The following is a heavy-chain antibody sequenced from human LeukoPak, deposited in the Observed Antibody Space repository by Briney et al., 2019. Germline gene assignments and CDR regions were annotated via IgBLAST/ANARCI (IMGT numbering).Heavy chain of an antibody. CDR3: ARTGAIIVSDAFDI. J-gene: IGHJ3*02. Sequence: SETLSLTCTVSGGSTSSYYWSWIRQPPGKGLEWIGYIYYSGSTNYNPSLKSRVTISVDTSKNQFSLKLSSVTAADTAVYYCARTGAIIVSDAFDIWGQGTMVTVSS. V-gene: IGHV4-59*01. CDR1: GGSTSSYY. CDR2: IYYSGST. D-gene: IGHD3-16*02.